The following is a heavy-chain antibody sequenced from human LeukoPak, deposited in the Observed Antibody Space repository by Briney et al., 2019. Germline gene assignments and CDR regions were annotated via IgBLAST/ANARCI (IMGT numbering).Heavy chain of an antibody. CDR3: ARVAGANNYYYYMDV. CDR2: IYYSGST. V-gene: IGHV4-59*01. CDR1: GGSISSYY. J-gene: IGHJ6*03. D-gene: IGHD4/OR15-4a*01. Sequence: PSETLSLTCTVSGGSISSYYWSWIRQPPGKGLEWIGYIYYSGSTNYNPSLKSRVTISVDTSKNQFSLKLSSVTAADTAVYYCARVAGANNYYYYMDVWGRGTTVTVSS.